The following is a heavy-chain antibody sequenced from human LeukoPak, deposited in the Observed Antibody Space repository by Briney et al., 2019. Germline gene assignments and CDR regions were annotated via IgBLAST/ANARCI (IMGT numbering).Heavy chain of an antibody. CDR3: GRSYYYYYMDV. D-gene: IGHD5-12*01. CDR1: GFTFSSYS. Sequence: GGSLRLSCEASGFTFSSYSMNWVRQAPGKGLEWVSYISSSSSTIYYADSVKGRLTISRDNAKNSLYLHMNSLRAEDAAVYYCGRSYYYYYMDVWGKGTTVTVSS. J-gene: IGHJ6*03. CDR2: ISSSSSTI. V-gene: IGHV3-48*04.